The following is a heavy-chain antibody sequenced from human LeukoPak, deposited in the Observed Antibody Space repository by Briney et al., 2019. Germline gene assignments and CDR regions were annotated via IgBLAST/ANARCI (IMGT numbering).Heavy chain of an antibody. V-gene: IGHV4-38-2*01. CDR3: ATVLLWFGEFIPGAFDI. CDR1: GYSISSGYY. J-gene: IGHJ3*02. D-gene: IGHD3-10*01. Sequence: PSETLSLTCAVSGYSISSGYYWGWIRQPPGKGLEGIGSIYHSGSTYYNPSLKSRVTISVDTSKNQFSLKLSFVTAADTAVYYCATVLLWFGEFIPGAFDIWGQGTMVTVSS. CDR2: IYHSGST.